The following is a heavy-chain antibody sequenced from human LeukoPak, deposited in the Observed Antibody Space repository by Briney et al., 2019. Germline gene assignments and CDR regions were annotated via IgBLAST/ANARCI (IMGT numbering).Heavy chain of an antibody. CDR3: ATYPRAESSVNMDV. V-gene: IGHV1-69*13. D-gene: IGHD3-22*01. Sequence: ASVKVSCKAPGGTFSSSGISWVRQAPGQGLEWLGGILPFFTSNYAQKFQGRVTITADESTSTAYLELRSLRSEDTAAYYCATYPRAESSVNMDVRGQGTTVTVSS. CDR2: ILPFFTS. CDR1: GGTFSSSG. J-gene: IGHJ6*02.